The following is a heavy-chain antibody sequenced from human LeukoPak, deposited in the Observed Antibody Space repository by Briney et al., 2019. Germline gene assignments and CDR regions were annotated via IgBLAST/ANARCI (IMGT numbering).Heavy chain of an antibody. Sequence: SQTLSLPCTVSGGSISSGSYYWSWIRQPAGKGLEWIGRIYTRGSTNYNPSLKSRVTISVDTSKNQFSLKLSSVTAADTAVYYCARLPPQVPTVTTGLPGDNWFDPWGQGTLVTVSS. CDR3: ARLPPQVPTVTTGLPGDNWFDP. CDR1: GGSISSGSYY. CDR2: IYTRGST. J-gene: IGHJ5*02. V-gene: IGHV4-61*02. D-gene: IGHD4-17*01.